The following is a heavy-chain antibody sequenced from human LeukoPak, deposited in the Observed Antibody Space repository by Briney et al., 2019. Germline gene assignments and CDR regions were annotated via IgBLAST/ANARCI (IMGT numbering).Heavy chain of an antibody. CDR2: IYWNDDK. V-gene: IGHV2-5*01. D-gene: IGHD3-22*01. CDR3: AHSVDTPIVVVTFDY. CDR1: GFSLSTSGVG. Sequence: SGPTLVNPTQTLTLTCTLSGFSLSTSGVGVGWIRQPPGKALEWLALIYWNDDKRYSPSLKSRLTITKDTSKNQVVLTTTNMDPVDTATYYCAHSVDTPIVVVTFDYWGQGTLVTVSS. J-gene: IGHJ4*02.